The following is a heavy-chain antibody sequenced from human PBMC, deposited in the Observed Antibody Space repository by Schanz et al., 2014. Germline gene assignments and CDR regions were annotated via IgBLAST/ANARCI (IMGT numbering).Heavy chain of an antibody. Sequence: QVQLVESGGGLVKPGGSLRLSCAASGFTFTGHWMSWVRQAPGKGLEWVALISHDGSNKNSADSVKGRFTISRDNSKNTLYLQMNNLRAEDTALYYCAKDPHRDYGGKPQAFDIWGQGTMVTVSS. D-gene: IGHD4-17*01. CDR2: ISHDGSNK. CDR1: GFTFTGHW. CDR3: AKDPHRDYGGKPQAFDI. V-gene: IGHV3-30*18. J-gene: IGHJ3*02.